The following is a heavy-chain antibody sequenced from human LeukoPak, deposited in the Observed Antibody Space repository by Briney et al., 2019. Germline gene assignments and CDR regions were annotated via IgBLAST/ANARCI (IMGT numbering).Heavy chain of an antibody. CDR3: ARGSSSNSWYFDY. D-gene: IGHD6-13*01. Sequence: SQTLSLTCAISGDSVSSNSATWTWIRQSPSRGLEWLGRTYYRPKWYNDYAVSVKSQITINPDTSKNQFSLQLNSVTPEDTAVYYCARGSSSNSWYFDYWGQGTLVTVSS. CDR1: GDSVSSNSAT. CDR2: TYYRPKWYN. J-gene: IGHJ4*02. V-gene: IGHV6-1*01.